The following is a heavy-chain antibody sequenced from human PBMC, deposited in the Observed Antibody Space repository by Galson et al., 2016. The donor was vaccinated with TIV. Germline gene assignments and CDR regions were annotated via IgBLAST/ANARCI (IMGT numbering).Heavy chain of an antibody. Sequence: SLRLSCAASGFTFNTYWMIWVRQAPGKGLEWVANIKQDGSEKYYVDSVKGRFTISRDNARNSLYLQMNSLRGEEPAVYYCARGRHVDYWGQGTLVTVSS. V-gene: IGHV3-7*01. CDR1: GFTFNTYW. CDR3: ARGRHVDY. CDR2: IKQDGSEK. J-gene: IGHJ4*02.